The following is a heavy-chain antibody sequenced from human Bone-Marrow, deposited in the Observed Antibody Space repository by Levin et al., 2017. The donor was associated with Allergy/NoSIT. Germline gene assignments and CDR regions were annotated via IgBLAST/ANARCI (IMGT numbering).Heavy chain of an antibody. V-gene: IGHV3-11*01. CDR3: ARRRGYSGYDLGNYYYYYGMDV. D-gene: IGHD5-12*01. J-gene: IGHJ6*02. Sequence: KPGESLKISCAASGFTFSDYYMSWIRQAPGKGLEWVSYISSSGSTIYYADSVKGRFTISRDNAKNSLYLQMNSLRAEDTAVYYCARRRGYSGYDLGNYYYYYGMDVWGQGTTVTVSS. CDR1: GFTFSDYY. CDR2: ISSSGSTI.